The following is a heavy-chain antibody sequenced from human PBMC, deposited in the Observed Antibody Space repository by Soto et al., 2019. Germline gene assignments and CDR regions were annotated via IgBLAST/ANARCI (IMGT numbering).Heavy chain of an antibody. CDR1: GFIFSGSG. Sequence: QVQLVESGGGVVQPGRSLRLTCAASGFIFSGSGMHWVRQAPGKGLAWVALVSHDGIRKYYGDSVKGRFTISRDNAENTLYLQMNSLRAEDTAVYYCARWVGGSMYDNSGKYDSGGQGTLVTVSS. CDR3: ARWVGGSMYDNSGKYDS. V-gene: IGHV3-30*03. CDR2: VSHDGIRK. J-gene: IGHJ4*02. D-gene: IGHD3-22*01.